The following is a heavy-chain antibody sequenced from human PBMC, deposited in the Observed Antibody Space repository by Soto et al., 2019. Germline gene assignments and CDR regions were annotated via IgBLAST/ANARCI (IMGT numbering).Heavy chain of an antibody. J-gene: IGHJ6*02. D-gene: IGHD5-18*01. Sequence: LRLSCAASGFTFSSYGMHWVRQAPGKGLEWVAVISYDGSNKYYTDSVKGRFTISRDNSKNTLYLQMNSLRAEDTAVYYCAKDTYSWRRQYYYYGVDVWGQGTTVTVSS. CDR1: GFTFSSYG. V-gene: IGHV3-30*18. CDR3: AKDTYSWRRQYYYYGVDV. CDR2: ISYDGSNK.